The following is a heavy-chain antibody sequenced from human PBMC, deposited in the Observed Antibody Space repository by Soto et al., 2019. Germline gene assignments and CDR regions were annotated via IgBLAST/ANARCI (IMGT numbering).Heavy chain of an antibody. J-gene: IGHJ4*02. V-gene: IGHV4-39*01. D-gene: IGHD4-17*01. CDR3: ARRGGGDSLFDS. CDR2: IFYGGGTGVT. Sequence: QLHLQESGPGLVKPSETLSLTCTVSGDSFSTSNYYWGWIRQPPGKGQVWFGNIFYGGGTGVTYYNTSLMSGFVISVDTSISQFSLKLRSITAADTAFYFCARRGGGDSLFDSWGQGKLVTVSS. CDR1: GDSFSTSNYY.